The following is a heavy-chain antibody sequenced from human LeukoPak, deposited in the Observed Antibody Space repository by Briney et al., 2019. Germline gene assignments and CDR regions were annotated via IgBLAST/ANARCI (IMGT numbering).Heavy chain of an antibody. CDR3: ARDHGTSQPYHLDY. D-gene: IGHD6-13*01. CDR2: ISTYNGKT. CDR1: GYTFSNYG. J-gene: IGHJ4*02. V-gene: IGHV1-18*01. Sequence: ASVKVSCKASGYTFSNYGISWVRQAPGQGLEWLGWISTYNGKTNYAQTLHGRVTMTTDPSTTTTYMELRSLTSDDTAVYYCARDHGTSQPYHLDYWGQGTLVTVSS.